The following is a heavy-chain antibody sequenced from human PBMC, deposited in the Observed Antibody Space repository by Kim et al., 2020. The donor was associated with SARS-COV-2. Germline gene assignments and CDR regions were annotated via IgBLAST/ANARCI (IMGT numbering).Heavy chain of an antibody. Sequence: GGSLRLSCAASGFTFSDYYMSWIRQAPGKGLEWVSYISSSSSYTNYAESVKGRFTISRDNAKNSLYLQMNSLRAEDTAVYYCARARVVPAANFDYWGQGTLVTVSS. CDR1: GFTFSDYY. CDR3: ARARVVPAANFDY. V-gene: IGHV3-11*06. D-gene: IGHD2-2*01. J-gene: IGHJ4*02. CDR2: ISSSSSYT.